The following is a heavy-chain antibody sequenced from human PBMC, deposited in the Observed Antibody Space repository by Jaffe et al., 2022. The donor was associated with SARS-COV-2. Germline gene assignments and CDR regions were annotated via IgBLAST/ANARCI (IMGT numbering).Heavy chain of an antibody. D-gene: IGHD3-10*01. J-gene: IGHJ6*03. CDR2: IHWDDDK. CDR1: GFSFSTSGVS. CDR3: ARFYGSGSYYSHYYYLHV. Sequence: QITLKESGPTLVKPTQTLTLTCTFSGFSFSTSGVSVGWIRQPPGKALEWLAVIHWDDDKRYSPSLKSRLTVTKDTSKNQVVLTMTNMDPADTATYYCARFYGSGSYYSHYYYLHVWGKGTTVTVSS. V-gene: IGHV2-5*02.